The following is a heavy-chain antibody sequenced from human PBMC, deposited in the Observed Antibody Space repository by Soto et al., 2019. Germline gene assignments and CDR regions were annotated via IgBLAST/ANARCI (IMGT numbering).Heavy chain of an antibody. Sequence: GESLKISCAASGFTFSSYAMHWVRQAPGKGLEWVAVISYDGSNKYYADSVKGRFTISRDNSKNTLYLQMNSLRAEDTAVYYCARDFSLGIIRPWYFDLWGRGTLVTVSS. J-gene: IGHJ2*01. CDR2: ISYDGSNK. CDR3: ARDFSLGIIRPWYFDL. V-gene: IGHV3-30*04. CDR1: GFTFSSYA. D-gene: IGHD7-27*01.